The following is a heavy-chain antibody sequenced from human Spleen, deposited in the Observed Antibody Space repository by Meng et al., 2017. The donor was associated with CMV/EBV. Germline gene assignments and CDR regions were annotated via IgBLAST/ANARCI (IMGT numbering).Heavy chain of an antibody. Sequence: GGSLRLSCAASGFPFSAYWMHWVRQAPGKGLVWVSRINGDGRTINYADSVKGRFTISRDNAKNTLYLQMNSLRAEDTAVYYCARVGGYYDSWSGYYGEDYCYGMDVWGQGTTVTVSS. CDR1: GFPFSAYW. V-gene: IGHV3-74*01. J-gene: IGHJ6*02. CDR3: ARVGGYYDSWSGYYGEDYCYGMDV. CDR2: INGDGRTI. D-gene: IGHD3-3*01.